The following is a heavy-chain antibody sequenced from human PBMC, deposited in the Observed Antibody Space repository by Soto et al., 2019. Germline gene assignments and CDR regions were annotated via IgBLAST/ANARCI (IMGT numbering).Heavy chain of an antibody. J-gene: IGHJ2*01. CDR3: AREARTLDWYIDL. Sequence: KTAETLSLTCAVSGYSISSDYYLVLVRQSPGKGLVWIGSIYQSGSTYYNPSLKSRVSISLDMSKNQFSLRLTSVTAADTAVYYCAREARTLDWYIDLWGRGTLVTVSS. D-gene: IGHD6-6*01. CDR2: IYQSGST. V-gene: IGHV4-38-2*01. CDR1: GYSISSDYY.